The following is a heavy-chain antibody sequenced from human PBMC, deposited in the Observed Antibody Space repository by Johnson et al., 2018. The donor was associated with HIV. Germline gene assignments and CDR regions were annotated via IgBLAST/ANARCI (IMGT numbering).Heavy chain of an antibody. CDR3: TRVSLPPSDAFDV. CDR1: GFTFSSYA. J-gene: IGHJ3*01. CDR2: IGGSGGST. Sequence: VQLVESGGGLVQPGGSLRLSCAASGFTFSSYAMTWVRQAPGQGLEWVSGIGGSGGSTYYSDFVKGRFTISRDNSENTLYLQMNSLRADDTAVYYCTRVSLPPSDAFDVWGQGTMVTVSS. V-gene: IGHV3-23*04. D-gene: IGHD5-18*01.